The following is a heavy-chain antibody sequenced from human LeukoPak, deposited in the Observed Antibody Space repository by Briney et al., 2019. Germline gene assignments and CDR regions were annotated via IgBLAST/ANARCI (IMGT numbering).Heavy chain of an antibody. CDR2: IYYSGST. V-gene: IGHV4-59*08. Sequence: SETLSLTCTVSGGSISSYYWSWIRQPPGKGLKWIGYIYYSGSTNYNPSLKSRVTISVDTSKNQFSLKLSSVTAADTAVYYCATGTYYDFWSGFTFDAFDIWGQGTMVTVSS. CDR1: GGSISSYY. CDR3: ATGTYYDFWSGFTFDAFDI. D-gene: IGHD3-3*01. J-gene: IGHJ3*02.